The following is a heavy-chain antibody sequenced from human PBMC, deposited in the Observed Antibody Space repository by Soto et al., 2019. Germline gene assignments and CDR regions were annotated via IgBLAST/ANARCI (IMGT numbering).Heavy chain of an antibody. CDR1: GFTFSSYA. CDR2: ISYDGSNK. J-gene: IGHJ4*02. CDR3: AIDCEPCSGSGGAPDY. V-gene: IGHV3-30-3*01. Sequence: GGSLRLSCAASGFTFSSYAMHWVRQAPGKGLEWVAVISYDGSNKYYADSVKGRFTISRDNSTNTLYLQMNSLRAEDTAVYYCAIDCEPCSGSGGAPDYWGQGTLVTVSS. D-gene: IGHD2-15*01.